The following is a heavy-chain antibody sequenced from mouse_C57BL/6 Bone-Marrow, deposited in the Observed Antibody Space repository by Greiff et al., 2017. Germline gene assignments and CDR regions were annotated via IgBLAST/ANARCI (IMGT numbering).Heavy chain of an antibody. V-gene: IGHV14-4*01. CDR2: IDPENGST. CDR3: TTLYYCGGNSYYFDY. CDR1: GFNIKDDY. Sequence: VQLQQPGAELVRPGASVKMSCTASGFNIKDDYMHWVKQRPEQGLEWIGWIDPENGSTKYASKFKGKATITADTSSNTSYLQLSSLTSEDTSVYYCTTLYYCGGNSYYFDYWGQGTTLTVSS. J-gene: IGHJ2*01. D-gene: IGHD1-1*01.